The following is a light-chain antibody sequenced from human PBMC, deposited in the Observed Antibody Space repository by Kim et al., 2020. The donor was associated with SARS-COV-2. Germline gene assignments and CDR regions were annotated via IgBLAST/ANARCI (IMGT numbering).Light chain of an antibody. Sequence: SASVGDRVPITWRESQFISIYLSWYQQNPGKAPQLLLFNKSSLQSGVPSRFSGRGYGTDFTLTITSLQVEDFATYFCQQGNSIPLTFGGGTKLEI. V-gene: IGKV1-39*01. CDR3: QQGNSIPLT. J-gene: IGKJ4*01. CDR2: NKS. CDR1: QFISIY.